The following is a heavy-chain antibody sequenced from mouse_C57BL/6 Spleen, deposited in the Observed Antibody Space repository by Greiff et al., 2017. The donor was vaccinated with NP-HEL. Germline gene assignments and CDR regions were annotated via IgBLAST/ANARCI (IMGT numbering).Heavy chain of an antibody. V-gene: IGHV3-6*01. Sequence: EVKLQESGPGLVKPSQSLSLTCPVTGYSITSGYYWNWLRQFPGNKLEWMGYISYDGSNNYNPSLKNRISITRDTSKNQFFLKLNSVTTEDTATYYCARGGNWDEWYFDVWGTGTTVTVAS. CDR1: GYSITSGYY. D-gene: IGHD4-1*01. CDR3: ARGGNWDEWYFDV. CDR2: ISYDGSN. J-gene: IGHJ1*03.